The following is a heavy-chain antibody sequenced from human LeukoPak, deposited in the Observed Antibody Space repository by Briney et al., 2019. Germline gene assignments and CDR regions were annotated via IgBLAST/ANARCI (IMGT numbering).Heavy chain of an antibody. CDR1: GYTFTGYY. V-gene: IGHV1-2*02. CDR3: ARTLYGDSPWDY. CDR2: INPNSGGT. J-gene: IGHJ4*02. Sequence: ASVKVSCKASGYTFTGYYMHWVRQAPGQGLEWMGWINPNSGGTNYAQKFQGRVTMTRDTSISTAYMELSRLRSDDTAVYYCARTLYGDSPWDYWGQGTLVSVSS. D-gene: IGHD4-17*01.